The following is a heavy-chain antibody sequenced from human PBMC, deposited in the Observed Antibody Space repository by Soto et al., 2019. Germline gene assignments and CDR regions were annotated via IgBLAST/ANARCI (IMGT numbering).Heavy chain of an antibody. J-gene: IGHJ4*02. Sequence: EMQLVESGGGLVQPGGSLRLSCAASGFTFSNYWMSWVRQAPEKGLEWVAKINEDGSEKYHVDSVKGRFTISRDNARNSLYLQMDSLRAEDTAVYHCVRDVAWSFDYWGQGTLVTVSS. V-gene: IGHV3-7*01. CDR1: GFTFSNYW. CDR2: INEDGSEK. CDR3: VRDVAWSFDY. D-gene: IGHD3-3*01.